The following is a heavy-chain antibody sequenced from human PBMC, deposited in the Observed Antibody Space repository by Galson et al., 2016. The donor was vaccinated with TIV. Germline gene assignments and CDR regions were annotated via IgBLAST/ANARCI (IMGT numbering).Heavy chain of an antibody. CDR2: IIGTAGDT. CDR3: ASGSNYGDFGGPEFDY. Sequence: SLRLSCAASGFTFSTYATSWVRQAPGKGLEWVSAIIGTAGDTSYTDSVKGRFTISRDISKNTLYLQMNSLRAEDTAVYYCASGSNYGDFGGPEFDYWGRGTLVTVSS. V-gene: IGHV3-23*01. J-gene: IGHJ4*02. D-gene: IGHD4-17*01. CDR1: GFTFSTYA.